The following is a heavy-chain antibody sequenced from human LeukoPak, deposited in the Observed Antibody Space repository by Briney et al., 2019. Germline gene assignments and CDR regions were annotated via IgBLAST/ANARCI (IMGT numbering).Heavy chain of an antibody. CDR1: GGSISSYY. J-gene: IGHJ6*03. CDR2: ISGSGGST. Sequence: ETLSLTCTVSGGSISSYYWSWVRQAPGKGLEWVSAISGSGGSTYYADSVKGRFTISRDNSKNTLYLQMNSLRAEDTAVYYCAKEAAYGDYRGYYYMDVWGKGTTVTVSS. CDR3: AKEAAYGDYRGYYYMDV. V-gene: IGHV3-23*01. D-gene: IGHD4-17*01.